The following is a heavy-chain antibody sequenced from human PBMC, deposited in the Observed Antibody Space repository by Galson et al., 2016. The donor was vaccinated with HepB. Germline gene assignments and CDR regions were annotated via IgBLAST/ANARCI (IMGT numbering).Heavy chain of an antibody. CDR3: AGGEKYYYTSSGYYLEDNDAFDI. Sequence: SLRLSCAASGFTFNTHWMTWVRQAPGKGLEWVANIKQDGSLKYFLDSVKGRFTISRDNAKNSLYLQMDSLRAEDTAVYYCAGGEKYYYTSSGYYLEDNDAFDIWGQGTMVTVSS. V-gene: IGHV3-7*03. CDR1: GFTFNTHW. J-gene: IGHJ3*02. CDR2: IKQDGSLK. D-gene: IGHD3-22*01.